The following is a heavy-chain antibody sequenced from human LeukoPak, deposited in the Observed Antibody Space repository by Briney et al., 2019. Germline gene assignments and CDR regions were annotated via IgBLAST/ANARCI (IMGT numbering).Heavy chain of an antibody. D-gene: IGHD2-15*01. CDR1: GFTFSSYS. CDR2: ISSSSSYI. CDR3: ARDECMGGCCYDY. V-gene: IGHV3-21*01. Sequence: GGSLRLSCAASGFTFSSYSMNWVRQAPGKGLEWVSSISSSSSYIYYADSVEGRFTISRDNAKNSLYLQMNSLRAEDTAVYYCARDECMGGCCYDYGGQGTLITVSS. J-gene: IGHJ4*02.